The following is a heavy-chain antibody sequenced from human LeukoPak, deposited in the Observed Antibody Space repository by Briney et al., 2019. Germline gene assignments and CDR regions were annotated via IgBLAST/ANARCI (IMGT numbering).Heavy chain of an antibody. V-gene: IGHV4-59*01. Sequence: SDTLSLTCTVSGGSISSYYWTWIRQPPGKGLEWIGYIYYSGSTNYTPSLKSRATISVDASNDQFSLKLISVTAADTAVYYCARESWDTMVRGAVFDLWGQGTLVTVSS. D-gene: IGHD3-10*01. J-gene: IGHJ4*02. CDR1: GGSISSYY. CDR3: ARESWDTMVRGAVFDL. CDR2: IYYSGST.